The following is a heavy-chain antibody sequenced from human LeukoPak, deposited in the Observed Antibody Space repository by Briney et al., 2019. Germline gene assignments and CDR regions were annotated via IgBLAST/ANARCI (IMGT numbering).Heavy chain of an antibody. CDR3: ATDYYASGSYYRLFY. J-gene: IGHJ4*02. CDR1: GFTVSGNY. Sequence: GGSLRLSCAASGFTVSGNYMSWVRQAPGKGLEWVSVIYSGGSTYYADSVKGRFTISRDNSKNTLYLQMNNLRAEDTAIYYCATDYYASGSYYRLFYWGQGTLVTVSS. CDR2: IYSGGST. V-gene: IGHV3-53*01. D-gene: IGHD3-10*01.